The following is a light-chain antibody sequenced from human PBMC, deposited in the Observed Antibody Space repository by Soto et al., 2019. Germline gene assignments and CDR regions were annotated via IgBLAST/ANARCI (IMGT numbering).Light chain of an antibody. Sequence: EIVLTQSPGTLSLSPGERANLSCRASQSVANTYLAWYQHKPGQTPRLLIWGAINFAAGVPDRFIGSGSGTGFMSTISRRDPEDFAICNCHQDGMSGPFGGGIKVDSK. CDR3: HQDGMSGP. J-gene: IGKJ4*01. V-gene: IGKV3-20*01. CDR1: QSVANTY. CDR2: GAI.